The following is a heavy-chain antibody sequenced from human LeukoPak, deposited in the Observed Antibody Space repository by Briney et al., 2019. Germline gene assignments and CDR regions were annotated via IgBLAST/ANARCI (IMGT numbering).Heavy chain of an antibody. CDR3: VRDGGVPFDP. Sequence: ASVKVSCKASGYTFTRYDINWVRQATEQGLEWMGWMNPNSGNTAYAQKFQGRVTMTRNTSINTAYMELRSLRSDDTAVYYCVRDGGVPFDPWGQGTLVTVSS. CDR2: MNPNSGNT. CDR1: GYTFTRYD. J-gene: IGHJ5*02. V-gene: IGHV1-8*01. D-gene: IGHD3-16*01.